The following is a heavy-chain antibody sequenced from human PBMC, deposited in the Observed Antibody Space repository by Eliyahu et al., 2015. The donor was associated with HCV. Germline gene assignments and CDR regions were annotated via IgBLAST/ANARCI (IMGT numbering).Heavy chain of an antibody. CDR2: IRSKTNNYAT. CDR3: TRTLDYGDYESY. J-gene: IGHJ4*02. V-gene: IGHV3-73*02. CDR1: GFTFSGSG. D-gene: IGHD4-17*01. Sequence: EVQLVESGGGLVQPGGSLKLSCAASGFTFSGSGIHWVRQASGKGLEWVGRIRSKTNNYATAYAASVKGRFTISRDDSKNTAYLQMNSLKTEDTAVYYCTRTLDYGDYESYWGQGTLVTVSS.